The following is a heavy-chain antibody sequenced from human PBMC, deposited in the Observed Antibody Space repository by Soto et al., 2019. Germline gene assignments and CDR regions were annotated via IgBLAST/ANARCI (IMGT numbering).Heavy chain of an antibody. Sequence: QVQLVESGGGVVQPGRSLRLPCAASGFTFSSYAIHWVRQAPGKGLEWVAVISSDGKDKYSADSMKGRFAISRDNSKNTLYLQMNSLRAEDTAVYYCAKDSGRGSADYYFDYWGQGTLVTVSS. CDR1: GFTFSSYA. D-gene: IGHD3-10*01. V-gene: IGHV3-30*18. CDR2: ISSDGKDK. CDR3: AKDSGRGSADYYFDY. J-gene: IGHJ4*02.